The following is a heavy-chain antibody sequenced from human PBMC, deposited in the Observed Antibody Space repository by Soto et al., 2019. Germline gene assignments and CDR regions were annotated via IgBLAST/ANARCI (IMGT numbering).Heavy chain of an antibody. V-gene: IGHV3-30*18. CDR2: LSHDGRKQ. CDR1: GFIFSTYG. J-gene: IGHJ4*02. Sequence: QVQVVESGGGVVQPGRSLRLSCTASGFIFSTYGMHWVRQAPGKGLEWVAGLSHDGRKQYYGDSVRGRFTISRDNSKNSLYLQMNILGTEDTAGYYCVKDRGWGSGWSVDYWGQGTLVIVSS. CDR3: VKDRGWGSGWSVDY. D-gene: IGHD7-27*01.